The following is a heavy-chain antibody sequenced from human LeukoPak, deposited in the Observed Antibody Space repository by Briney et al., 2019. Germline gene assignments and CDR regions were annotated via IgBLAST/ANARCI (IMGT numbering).Heavy chain of an antibody. Sequence: GGSLRLSCVASGFTFSIYSMNWVRQAPGKGLEWIPSISSTSRHIHYVDSVQGRFTISRDNTKNSLYLQMNSLRAEDTAVYYCARDVYGGNSADYFDNWGQGTLVTVSS. CDR1: GFTFSIYS. V-gene: IGHV3-21*01. CDR3: ARDVYGGNSADYFDN. CDR2: ISSTSRHI. D-gene: IGHD4-23*01. J-gene: IGHJ4*02.